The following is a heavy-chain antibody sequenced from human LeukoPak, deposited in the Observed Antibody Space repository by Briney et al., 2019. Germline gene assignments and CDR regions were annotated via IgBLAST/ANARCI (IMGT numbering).Heavy chain of an antibody. CDR1: RYTFTGYY. D-gene: IGHD2-15*01. CDR2: INPNSGGT. Sequence: ASVKVSCKASRYTFTGYYMHWVRQAPGQGLEWMGWINPNSGGTNYAQKFQGWVTMTRDTSISTAYMELSRLRSDGTAVYYCARDRKRYCSGGSCYWFDPWGQGTLVTVSS. CDR3: ARDRKRYCSGGSCYWFDP. V-gene: IGHV1-2*04. J-gene: IGHJ5*02.